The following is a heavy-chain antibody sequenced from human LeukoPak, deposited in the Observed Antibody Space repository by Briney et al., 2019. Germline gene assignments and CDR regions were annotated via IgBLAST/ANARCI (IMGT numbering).Heavy chain of an antibody. J-gene: IGHJ4*02. V-gene: IGHV4-59*08. D-gene: IGHD6-13*01. CDR3: ARLSSGSSSWYDIDY. CDR1: GGSLSSFY. CDR2: IYYSGST. Sequence: SETLSLTCTVSGGSLSSFYWSWIRQPPGKGLEWIGYIYYSGSTNYNPSLKSRVTISVDTSKNQFSLRLNSVTAADTAVYYCARLSSGSSSWYDIDYWGQGTLVTVSS.